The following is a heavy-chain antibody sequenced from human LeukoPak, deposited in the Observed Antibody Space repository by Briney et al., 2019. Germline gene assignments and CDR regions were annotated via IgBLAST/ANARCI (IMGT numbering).Heavy chain of an antibody. CDR1: GGSITNGDYY. Sequence: SETLSLTCTVSGGSITNGDYYWGWIRQAPGKGLEWIGSIFYGGSAHYNPSLKSRATISVHTSKNQFSLKLTSVTAADAAMYYCARQLPTAATDTRGYFDYWGQGTVVTVSS. CDR2: IFYGGSA. V-gene: IGHV4-39*01. D-gene: IGHD2-2*01. CDR3: ARQLPTAATDTRGYFDY. J-gene: IGHJ4*01.